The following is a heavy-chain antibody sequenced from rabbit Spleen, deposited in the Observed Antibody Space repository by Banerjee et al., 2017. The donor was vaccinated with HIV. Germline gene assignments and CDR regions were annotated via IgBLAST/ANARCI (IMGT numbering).Heavy chain of an antibody. V-gene: IGHV1S40*01. CDR3: ARMDHYATYAAYGDTTRPYAMDL. J-gene: IGHJ6*01. CDR2: INTSTGKT. Sequence: QSLEESGGDLVKPGASLTLTCTASGVSFSSNHYMCWVRQAPGKGLEWIGCINTSTGKTVYATWAKGRFTISRTSSTTVFLQMTSLTATDTATYFCARMDHYATYAAYGDTTRPYAMDLWGPGTLVTVS. CDR1: GVSFSSNHY. D-gene: IGHD2-1*01.